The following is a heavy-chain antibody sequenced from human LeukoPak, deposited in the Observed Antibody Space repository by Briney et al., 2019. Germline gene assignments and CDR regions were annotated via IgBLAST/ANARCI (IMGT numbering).Heavy chain of an antibody. CDR2: IYYSGST. CDR1: GGSISSYY. V-gene: IGHV4-59*01. J-gene: IGHJ6*03. D-gene: IGHD3-3*01. Sequence: SETLSLTCTVSGGSISSYYWSWIRQPPEKGLEWIGYIYYSGSTNYNPSPKSRVTISVDTSKNQFSLKLSSVIAADTAVYYCARGDFWSGPSRPYMDVWGKGTTVTVSS. CDR3: ARGDFWSGPSRPYMDV.